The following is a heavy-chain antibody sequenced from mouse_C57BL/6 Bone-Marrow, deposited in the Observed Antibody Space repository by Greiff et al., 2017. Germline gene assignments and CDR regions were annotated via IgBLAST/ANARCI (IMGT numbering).Heavy chain of an antibody. CDR2: ISSGGDYI. Sequence: EVKLVESGEGLVKPGGSLKLSCAASGFTFSSYAMSWVRQTPEKRLEWVAYISSGGDYIYYADTVKGRFTISRDNARNTLYLQMSSLKSEDTAMYYCTRFYDYDRWFDYWGQGTTLTGSS. J-gene: IGHJ2*01. D-gene: IGHD2-4*01. V-gene: IGHV5-9-1*02. CDR1: GFTFSSYA. CDR3: TRFYDYDRWFDY.